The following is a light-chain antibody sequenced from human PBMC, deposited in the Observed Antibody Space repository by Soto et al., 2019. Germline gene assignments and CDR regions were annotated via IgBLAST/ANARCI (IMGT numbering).Light chain of an antibody. CDR3: SSFKSSNTPDVV. J-gene: IGLJ2*01. Sequence: QSALTQPASVSGSPGQSITISCTGSSSDIGSYNSVTWYQHHPGQAPKLIIYDVGNRPSRTPSRFSGSKSGDTASLTISGLQAEDEADYYCSSFKSSNTPDVVFGGGTKLTVL. CDR1: SSDIGSYNS. V-gene: IGLV2-14*03. CDR2: DVG.